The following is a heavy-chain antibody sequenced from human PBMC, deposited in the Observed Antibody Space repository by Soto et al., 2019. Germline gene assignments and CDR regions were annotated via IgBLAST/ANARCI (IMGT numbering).Heavy chain of an antibody. J-gene: IGHJ3*02. CDR2: MNPNSGNT. V-gene: IGHV1-8*01. CDR1: GYTFTSYD. CDR3: ARGTGYDFWSGYYLVSPTSGDAFDI. Sequence: QVQLVQSGAEVKKPGASVKVSCKASGYTFTSYDINWVRQATGQGLEWMGGMNPNSGNTGYAQKYQGRVTLTRNTSISTAYMELCSLRSEDTAVYYCARGTGYDFWSGYYLVSPTSGDAFDIWGQGTMVTVSS. D-gene: IGHD3-3*01.